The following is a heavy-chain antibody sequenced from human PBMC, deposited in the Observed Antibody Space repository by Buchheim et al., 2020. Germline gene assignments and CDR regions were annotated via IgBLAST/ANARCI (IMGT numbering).Heavy chain of an antibody. Sequence: EVQLLESGGGLVQPGGSLRLSCAASGFTFSSYAMSWVRQAPGKGLEWVSAISGSGGSTYYADSVKGRFTTSRDNSKNTLYLQMNSQRAEDTAVYYCAKDQALGRSSWYNNFDYWGQGAL. V-gene: IGHV3-23*01. CDR2: ISGSGGST. CDR3: AKDQALGRSSWYNNFDY. D-gene: IGHD6-13*01. CDR1: GFTFSSYA. J-gene: IGHJ4*02.